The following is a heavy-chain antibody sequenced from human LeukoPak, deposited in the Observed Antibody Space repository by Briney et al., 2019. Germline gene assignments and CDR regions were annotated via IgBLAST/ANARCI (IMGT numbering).Heavy chain of an antibody. Sequence: SVKVSCKASGGTFXSYAXSXVXQXXGXGXXWMGRIIPILGIANYAQKFQGRVTITADKSTSTAYMELSSLRSEDTAVYYCAGTTVTTVFDYWGQGTLVTVSS. D-gene: IGHD4-17*01. V-gene: IGHV1-69*04. J-gene: IGHJ4*02. CDR2: IIPILGIA. CDR3: AGTTVTTVFDY. CDR1: GGTFXSYA.